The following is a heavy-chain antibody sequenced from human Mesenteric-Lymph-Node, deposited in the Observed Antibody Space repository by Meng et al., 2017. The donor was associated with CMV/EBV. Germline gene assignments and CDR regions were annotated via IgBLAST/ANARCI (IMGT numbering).Heavy chain of an antibody. Sequence: GESLKISCAASGFSVSSDFMTWVRQAPGEGLEWVSVIYIDGSTYYADSVKGRFTISRDNPKNTLFLQMNSLRDEDTAVYYCARAGDTSGSRLGYWGQGTLVTVSS. CDR2: IYIDGST. D-gene: IGHD1-26*01. J-gene: IGHJ4*02. V-gene: IGHV3-66*01. CDR1: GFSVSSDF. CDR3: ARAGDTSGSRLGY.